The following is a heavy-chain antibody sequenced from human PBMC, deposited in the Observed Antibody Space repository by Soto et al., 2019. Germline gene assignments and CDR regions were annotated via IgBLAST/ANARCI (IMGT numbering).Heavy chain of an antibody. V-gene: IGHV4-31*03. CDR3: AREGGGGIDY. D-gene: IGHD1-26*01. Sequence: SETLSLTCTVSGGSISSTSSYWSWIRQHPGKGLEWIGYIYYAGSTYYNPSLKSRVLISLDTSENQFSLNLSSVTAADTAVYYCAREGGGGIDYWGQGTLVTVSS. CDR1: GGSISSTSSY. J-gene: IGHJ4*02. CDR2: IYYAGST.